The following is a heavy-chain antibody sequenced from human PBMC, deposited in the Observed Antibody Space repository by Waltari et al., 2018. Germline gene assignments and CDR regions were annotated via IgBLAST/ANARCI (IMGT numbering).Heavy chain of an antibody. CDR1: GHTFTGDY. J-gene: IGHJ5*02. CDR2: ISPNRGTT. D-gene: IGHD1-26*01. Sequence: QVHLVQSGDEVKEPGASVKVSCKASGHTFTGDYIHRVRQAPGQGLEWMGRISPNRGTTNYAQKFQGRVTSTRDTSISTDYMEVHRLTSDDTAVYYCATIWWEMATVSGPSGGSWGQGTRVTVSS. CDR3: ATIWWEMATVSGPSGGS. V-gene: IGHV1-2*01.